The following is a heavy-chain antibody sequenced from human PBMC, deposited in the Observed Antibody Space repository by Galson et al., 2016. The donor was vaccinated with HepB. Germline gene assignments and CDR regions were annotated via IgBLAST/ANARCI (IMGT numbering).Heavy chain of an antibody. CDR2: INPTGGMA. CDR1: GYTFIHFY. Sequence: SVKVSCKASGYTFIHFYMHWVRQAPGQGLEWMAMINPTGGMATYAQKFQGRVTVTRDTSTSTMYMERKSLKSEDTAVYYCARDLGGRVTGADYWGRGTLVTVSS. D-gene: IGHD2-15*01. V-gene: IGHV1-46*01. CDR3: ARDLGGRVTGADY. J-gene: IGHJ4*02.